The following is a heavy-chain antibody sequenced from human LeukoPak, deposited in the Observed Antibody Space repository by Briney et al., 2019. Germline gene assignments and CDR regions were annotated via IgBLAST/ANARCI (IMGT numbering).Heavy chain of an antibody. D-gene: IGHD5-24*01. CDR1: GYTFTSYG. J-gene: IGHJ3*02. V-gene: IGHV1-18*01. CDR3: ARVGDGYNGDAFDI. CDR2: ISAYNGNT. Sequence: ASVTVSCKASGYTFTSYGISWVRQAPGQGLEWRGWISAYNGNTNYAQKLQGRVTMPTGTSTSTAYMELRSLRSDDTAVYYCARVGDGYNGDAFDIWGQGTMVTVSS.